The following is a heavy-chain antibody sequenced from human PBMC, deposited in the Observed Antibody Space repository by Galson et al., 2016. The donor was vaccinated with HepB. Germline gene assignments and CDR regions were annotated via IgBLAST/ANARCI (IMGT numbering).Heavy chain of an antibody. J-gene: IGHJ6*03. V-gene: IGHV1-3*01. CDR3: ARGGYSYGPLYYFMEV. D-gene: IGHD5-18*01. Sequence: SVKVSCKASGYSFSDYAIEWVRQAPGQRLEWMGWVNGANYITKYSQKFQGRVTITSDTSASTAYMELRSLRSEDTAVYYCARGGYSYGPLYYFMEVWGTGTPVTVSS. CDR1: GYSFSDYA. CDR2: VNGANYIT.